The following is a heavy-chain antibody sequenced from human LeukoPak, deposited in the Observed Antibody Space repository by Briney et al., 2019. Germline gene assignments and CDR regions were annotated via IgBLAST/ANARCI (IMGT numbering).Heavy chain of an antibody. CDR2: ISGVGVTT. D-gene: IGHD1-1*01. CDR3: AKQAGSYGSYFDY. V-gene: IGHV3-23*01. J-gene: IGHJ4*02. Sequence: GRTLRLSCAVSGFTSSNYAMNWVRHAPGQGLEWVLSISGVGVTTSYSDSVKGRFTSSRDNSKNTLYLQMNSLRAEDTVVYYCAKQAGSYGSYFDYWGQGTLVSVSS. CDR1: GFTSSNYA.